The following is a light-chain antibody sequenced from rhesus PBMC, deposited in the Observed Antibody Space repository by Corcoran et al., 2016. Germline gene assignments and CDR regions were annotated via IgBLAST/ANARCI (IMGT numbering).Light chain of an antibody. J-gene: IGKJ3*01. V-gene: IGKV1-22*01. CDR1: QSISSW. CDR2: TAA. Sequence: DIQMTQSPSSLSASVGDTVTITCRASQSISSWLDWYHQKPGKAPKLLIDTAASLQRGVPSRFSGSGSGTDYTLTISSLQPEDVATDYCQQYDDRPFTFGPGTKLDIK. CDR3: QQYDDRPFT.